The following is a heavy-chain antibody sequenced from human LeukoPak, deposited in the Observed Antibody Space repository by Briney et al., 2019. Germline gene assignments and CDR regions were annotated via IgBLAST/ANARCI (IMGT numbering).Heavy chain of an antibody. J-gene: IGHJ4*02. Sequence: SVRVSCKASGGTFISYAISWVRQAPGQGLEWMGGIIPIFGTANYAQKFQGRVTITADESTSTAYMELSSLRSEDTAVYYCARDKGYYGSGSSAWCYWGQGTLVTVSS. CDR1: GGTFISYA. CDR3: ARDKGYYGSGSSAWCY. D-gene: IGHD3-10*01. CDR2: IIPIFGTA. V-gene: IGHV1-69*13.